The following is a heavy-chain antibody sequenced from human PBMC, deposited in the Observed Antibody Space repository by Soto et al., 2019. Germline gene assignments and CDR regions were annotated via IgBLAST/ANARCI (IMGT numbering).Heavy chain of an antibody. CDR1: GFTFSSYA. Sequence: GESLKISCAASGFTFSSYAMSWVRQAPGKGLEWVSAISGSGGSTYYADSVKGRFTISRDNSKNTLYLQMNSLRAEDTAVYYCATQWPIFGVVPRWGQGTLVTVSS. J-gene: IGHJ4*02. D-gene: IGHD3-3*01. CDR2: ISGSGGST. V-gene: IGHV3-23*01. CDR3: ATQWPIFGVVPR.